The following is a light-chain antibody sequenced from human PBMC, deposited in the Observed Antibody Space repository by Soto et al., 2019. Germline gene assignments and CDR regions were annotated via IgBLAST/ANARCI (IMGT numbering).Light chain of an antibody. CDR1: SSNIGSNT. Sequence: QSVLTQPPSASGTPGQRVTISCSGSSSNIGSNTVNWYQQLPGTAPKLLIYNNNQRPSGVPDRVSGSKSGTSASLAISGLQSVDEGDYYCAAWDDSLNGLVFGTGTELTVL. V-gene: IGLV1-44*01. CDR2: NNN. CDR3: AAWDDSLNGLV. J-gene: IGLJ1*01.